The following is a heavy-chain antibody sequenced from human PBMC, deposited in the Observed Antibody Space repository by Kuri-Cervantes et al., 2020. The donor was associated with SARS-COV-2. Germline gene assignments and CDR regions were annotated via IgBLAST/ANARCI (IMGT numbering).Heavy chain of an antibody. V-gene: IGHV3-23*01. J-gene: IGHJ4*02. CDR2: ISSGSYIT. Sequence: GGSLRLSCAASGFTFSSYAMSWVRETPGKGLEWVAAISSGSYITHYADSVKGRFTISRDDSKNTLHLQMDSLRGEDTAVYYCAKADIVVVPADGGGFDYWGQGTLVTVSS. CDR3: AKADIVVVPADGGGFDY. CDR1: GFTFSSYA. D-gene: IGHD2-2*01.